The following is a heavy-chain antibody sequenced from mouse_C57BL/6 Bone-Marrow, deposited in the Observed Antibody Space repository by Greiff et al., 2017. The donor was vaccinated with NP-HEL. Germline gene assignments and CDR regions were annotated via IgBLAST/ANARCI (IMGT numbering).Heavy chain of an antibody. D-gene: IGHD1-1*01. V-gene: IGHV1-54*01. CDR3: ARRDTTVVASSYYAMDY. J-gene: IGHJ4*01. CDR2: INPGSGGT. CDR1: GYAFTNYL. Sequence: QLQQSGAELVRPGTSVKVSCKASGYAFTNYLIEWVKQRPGQGLEWIGVINPGSGGTNYNEKFKGKATLTADKSSSTAYMQLSSLTSEDSAVYFCARRDTTVVASSYYAMDYWGQGTSVTVSS.